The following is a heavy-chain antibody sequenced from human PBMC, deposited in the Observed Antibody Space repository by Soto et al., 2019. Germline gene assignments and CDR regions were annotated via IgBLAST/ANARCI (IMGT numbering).Heavy chain of an antibody. Sequence: GGSLRLSCAASGFTFSSYAMSWVRQAPGKGLEWVSAISGSGGSTYYADSVKGRFTISRDNSKNTLYLQMNSLRAEDTAVYYCAKDQLSITMVRGVRAYDYWGQGTLVTVSS. CDR3: AKDQLSITMVRGVRAYDY. D-gene: IGHD3-10*01. V-gene: IGHV3-23*01. J-gene: IGHJ4*02. CDR2: ISGSGGST. CDR1: GFTFSSYA.